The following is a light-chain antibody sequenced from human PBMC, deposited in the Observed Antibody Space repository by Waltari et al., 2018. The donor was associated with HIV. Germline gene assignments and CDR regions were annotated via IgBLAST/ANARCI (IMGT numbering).Light chain of an antibody. CDR1: NIERKS. V-gene: IGLV3-21*04. Sequence: LTQPPSLSVAQGATATITCGATNIERKSVNRYQQKAGQAPVVVMFYDTDRPAGIAERFSGFNSGHPASLIIPKVGAGDEADYYCTVWDSATDHVLFGGGTRLTVL. CDR2: YDT. J-gene: IGLJ2*01. CDR3: TVWDSATDHVL.